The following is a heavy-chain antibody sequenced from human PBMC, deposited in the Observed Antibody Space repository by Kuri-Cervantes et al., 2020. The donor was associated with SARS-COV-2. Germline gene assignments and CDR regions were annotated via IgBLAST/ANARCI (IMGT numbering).Heavy chain of an antibody. V-gene: IGHV3-30*18. CDR1: GFTFSSYG. CDR3: AKSSGTADGGFDP. Sequence: VRFLRLSCAASGFTFSSYGMHWVRQAPGKGLEWVAFISYDGSNKYYADSVKGRFTISRDNSKNTLYLQMNSLRAEDTAAYYCAKSSGTADGGFDPWGQGTLVTVSS. CDR2: ISYDGSNK. D-gene: IGHD6-19*01. J-gene: IGHJ5*02.